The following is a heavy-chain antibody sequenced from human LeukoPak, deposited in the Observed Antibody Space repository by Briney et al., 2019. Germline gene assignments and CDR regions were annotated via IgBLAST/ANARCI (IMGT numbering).Heavy chain of an antibody. CDR2: INHSGST. Sequence: PSETLSLTCAVYGGSFSGYYWSWIRQPPGKGLEWIGEINHSGSTNYNPSLKSRVTISVDTSKNQFSLKLSSVTAADTAVYYCARRPPYYYGSGSYPAAFDYWGQGTLVTVSS. J-gene: IGHJ4*02. D-gene: IGHD3-10*01. V-gene: IGHV4-34*01. CDR3: ARRPPYYYGSGSYPAAFDY. CDR1: GGSFSGYY.